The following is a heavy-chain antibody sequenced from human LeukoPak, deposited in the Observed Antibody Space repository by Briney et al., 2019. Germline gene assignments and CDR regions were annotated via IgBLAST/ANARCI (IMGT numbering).Heavy chain of an antibody. CDR3: ATIKQNAFDI. D-gene: IGHD1/OR15-1a*01. CDR2: IKEDGSEK. Sequence: GGSLRLSCEGSGFTFSSYWMSWVRQAPGKGLEWVANIKEDGSEKYYVDSMKGRFSISRDNAKNSLYLQVNSLRDEDTAVYYCATIKQNAFDIWGQGTTVTVSS. CDR1: GFTFSSYW. J-gene: IGHJ3*02. V-gene: IGHV3-7*02.